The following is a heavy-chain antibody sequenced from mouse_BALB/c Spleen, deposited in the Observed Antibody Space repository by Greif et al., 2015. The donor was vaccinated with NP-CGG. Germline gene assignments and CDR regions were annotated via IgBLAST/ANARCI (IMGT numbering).Heavy chain of an antibody. CDR2: INPSNGGT. D-gene: IGHD1-1*01. CDR3: TRRGLRYGAMDY. CDR1: GYTFTCYY. J-gene: IGHJ4*01. V-gene: IGHV1S81*02. Sequence: LVESGAELVKPGASVKLSCKASGYTFTCYYMYWVKQRPGQGLEWIGEINPSNGGTNFNEKFKSKATLTVDKSSSTAYMQLSSLTSEDSAVYYCTRRGLRYGAMDYWGQGTSVTVSS.